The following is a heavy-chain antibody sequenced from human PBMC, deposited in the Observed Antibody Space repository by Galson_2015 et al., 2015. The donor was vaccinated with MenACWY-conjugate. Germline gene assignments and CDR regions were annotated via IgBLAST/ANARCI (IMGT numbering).Heavy chain of an antibody. D-gene: IGHD5-18*01. CDR3: AKVKWMQLWSTYDY. CDR1: GFAFARYA. J-gene: IGHJ4*02. CDR2: ITASGDDT. V-gene: IGHV3-23*01. Sequence: LRLSCAASGFAFARYAMTWVRQAPGKGLQWVSSITASGDDTTYADSVKGRLTISRDNSKNMLYLQLNSLRAEDTAIYFCAKVKWMQLWSTYDYWGQGTLVTVSS.